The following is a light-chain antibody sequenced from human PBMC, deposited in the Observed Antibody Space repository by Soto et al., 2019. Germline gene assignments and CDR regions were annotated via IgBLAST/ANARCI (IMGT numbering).Light chain of an antibody. V-gene: IGLV1-44*01. CDR2: SDN. CDR3: AAWDDSLNAVV. J-gene: IGLJ2*01. Sequence: QCALTQPPSASGTPGQRVTISCSGSSSNIGSNTVNWYQQLPGSAPKLLIYSDNQRPSGVPDRFSGSKSGTSASLAISGLQSEDEAVYYCAAWDDSLNAVVFGGGTKVPVL. CDR1: SSNIGSNT.